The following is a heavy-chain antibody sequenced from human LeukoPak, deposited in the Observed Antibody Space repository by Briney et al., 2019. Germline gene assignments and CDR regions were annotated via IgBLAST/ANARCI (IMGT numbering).Heavy chain of an antibody. CDR1: GYTFTSYD. D-gene: IGHD3-10*01. J-gene: IGHJ4*02. V-gene: IGHV1-8*01. CDR2: MNPNSGNT. Sequence: SVKVSCKASGYTFTSYDINWVRQATGQGLEWMGWMNPNSGNTGYAQKFQGRVTMTRNTSISTAYMELSSLRSEDTAVYYCARVKGDELLWFGESAYYFDYWGQGTLVTVSS. CDR3: ARVKGDELLWFGESAYYFDY.